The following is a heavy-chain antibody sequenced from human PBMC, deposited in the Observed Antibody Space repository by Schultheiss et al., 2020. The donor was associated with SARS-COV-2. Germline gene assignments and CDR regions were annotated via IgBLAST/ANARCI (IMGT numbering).Heavy chain of an antibody. CDR3: ASTSSVTDAFDI. J-gene: IGHJ3*02. CDR2: IYSGGST. Sequence: GGSLRLSCAASGFTVSSNYMSWVRQAPGKGLEWVSVIYSGGSTYYADSVKGRFTISRDNSKNTLYLQMNSLRAEDTAVYYCASTSSVTDAFDIWGQGTMVTVSS. V-gene: IGHV3-53*01. D-gene: IGHD6-6*01. CDR1: GFTVSSNY.